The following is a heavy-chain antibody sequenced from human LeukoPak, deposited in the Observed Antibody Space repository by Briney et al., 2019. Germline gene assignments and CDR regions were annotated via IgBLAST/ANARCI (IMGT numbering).Heavy chain of an antibody. V-gene: IGHV4-59*08. J-gene: IGHJ4*02. CDR3: ARHGDYDDSRTPDFDY. Sequence: PSETLSLTCTVSGGSISSYYWSWIRQPPGKGLEWIGYIYYSGRTNYNPSLKSRVTISVDTSKNQFSLKLSSVTAADTAVHYCARHGDYDDSRTPDFDYWGQGTLVTVSS. CDR2: IYYSGRT. D-gene: IGHD3-22*01. CDR1: GGSISSYY.